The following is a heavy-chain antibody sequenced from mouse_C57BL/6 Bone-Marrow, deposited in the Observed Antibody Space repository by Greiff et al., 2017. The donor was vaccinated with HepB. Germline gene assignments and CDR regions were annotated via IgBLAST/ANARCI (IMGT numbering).Heavy chain of an antibody. CDR3: ARERFFYDGYYLLYAMDY. CDR1: GYTFTSYG. V-gene: IGHV1-81*01. Sequence: QVQLQQSGAELARPGASVMLSCKASGYTFTSYGISWVKQRTGQGLEWIGEIYPRSGNTYYNEKFKGKATLTADKSSSTAYMELRSLTSEDSGVYFCARERFFYDGYYLLYAMDYWGQGTSVTVSS. J-gene: IGHJ4*01. D-gene: IGHD2-3*01. CDR2: IYPRSGNT.